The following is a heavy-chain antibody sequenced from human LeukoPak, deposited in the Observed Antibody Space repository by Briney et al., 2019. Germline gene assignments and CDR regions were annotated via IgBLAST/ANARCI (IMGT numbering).Heavy chain of an antibody. D-gene: IGHD2-21*01. CDR2: ISGSGDRT. V-gene: IGHV3-23*01. CDR3: AKDRQVIYDY. Sequence: GGSLRLSCAASGFTFSNYAMSWVRQAPGKGLEWVSAISGSGDRTYYADSVKGRFTISRDNSKNTLYLQMNSLRAEDTAVYYCAKDRQVIYDYWGQGTLVTVSS. J-gene: IGHJ4*02. CDR1: GFTFSNYA.